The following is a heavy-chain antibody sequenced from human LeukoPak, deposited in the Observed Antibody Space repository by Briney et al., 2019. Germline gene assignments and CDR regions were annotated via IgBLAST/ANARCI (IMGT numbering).Heavy chain of an antibody. D-gene: IGHD5-24*01. CDR3: ARMRQRWLQKNNWFDP. CDR1: GGTFSSYA. V-gene: IGHV1-69*13. Sequence: SVKVSCKASGGTFSSYAISWVRQAPGQGLEWMGGIIPIFGTANYAQKFQGRVTITADESTSTAYMELSSLRSEDTAVYYCARMRQRWLQKNNWFDPWGQGTLVTVSS. CDR2: IIPIFGTA. J-gene: IGHJ5*02.